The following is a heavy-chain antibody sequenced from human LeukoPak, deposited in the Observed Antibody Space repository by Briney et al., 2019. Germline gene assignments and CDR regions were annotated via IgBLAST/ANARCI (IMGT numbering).Heavy chain of an antibody. V-gene: IGHV1-18*01. Sequence: GASVKVSCKASGYTFTSYGISWVRQAPGQGLEWMGWISAYNGNTNYAQKLQGRVTMTTDTSTSTAYMELRSLRSGDTAVYYCARVWCSSTSCYYYFDYWGQGTLVTVSS. D-gene: IGHD2-2*01. CDR3: ARVWCSSTSCYYYFDY. CDR2: ISAYNGNT. J-gene: IGHJ4*02. CDR1: GYTFTSYG.